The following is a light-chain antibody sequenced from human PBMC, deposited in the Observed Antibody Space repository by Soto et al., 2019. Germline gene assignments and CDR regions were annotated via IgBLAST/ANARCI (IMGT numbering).Light chain of an antibody. Sequence: QLVLTQSPSASASLGASVKLTCTLSSGHSSYAIAWHQQQPEKGPRFLMKLNSDGSHNKGDGIPDRFSGSSSGAERYLTISSLQSEDEADYYCQTWGSGIRGVFGGGTKLTVL. CDR2: LNSDGSH. CDR1: SGHSSYA. J-gene: IGLJ3*02. V-gene: IGLV4-69*01. CDR3: QTWGSGIRGV.